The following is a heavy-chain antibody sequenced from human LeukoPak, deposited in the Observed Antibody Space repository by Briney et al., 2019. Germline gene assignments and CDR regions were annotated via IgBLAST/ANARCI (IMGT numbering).Heavy chain of an antibody. J-gene: IGHJ6*03. V-gene: IGHV3-21*01. CDR2: ISSTSSYI. D-gene: IGHD1-26*01. CDR3: ARVVGYYYYMDV. CDR1: GFIFSSYS. Sequence: GGSLRLSCAASGFIFSSYSISWVRQAPGKGLEWVSSISSTSSYIYYADSVKGRFTISRDNTKNSLYLQMNSLRAEDTAVYYCARVVGYYYYMDVWGKGTTVTVSS.